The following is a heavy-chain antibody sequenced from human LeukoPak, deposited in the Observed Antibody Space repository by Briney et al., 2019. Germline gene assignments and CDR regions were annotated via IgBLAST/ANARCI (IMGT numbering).Heavy chain of an antibody. D-gene: IGHD3-10*01. J-gene: IGHJ4*02. V-gene: IGHV4-39*01. CDR2: IYYSGST. CDR1: GASISSNSYY. CDR3: ARHLYVVWSGEVIDY. Sequence: PSETLSLTCTVSGASISSNSYYWGWIGQPPWKGLEWIGSIYYSGSTYYNPSLKSRVTISVDTSKNQFSLKLTSVTAADTAVYYCARHLYVVWSGEVIDYWGQGTLVTVSS.